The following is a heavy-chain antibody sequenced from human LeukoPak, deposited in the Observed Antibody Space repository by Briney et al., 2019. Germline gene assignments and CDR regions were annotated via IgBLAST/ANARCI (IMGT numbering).Heavy chain of an antibody. V-gene: IGHV4-61*01. CDR3: ARRNYYDISY. D-gene: IGHD3-22*01. J-gene: IGHJ4*02. Sequence: PSETLSLTCTVSGGSVSSGSYYWSWIRQPPGKGLEWIGYIYYSGSTNYNPSLKSRVTISVDTSKNQFSLKLSSVIAADTAVYYCARRNYYDISYWGQGTLVTVSS. CDR2: IYYSGST. CDR1: GGSVSSGSYY.